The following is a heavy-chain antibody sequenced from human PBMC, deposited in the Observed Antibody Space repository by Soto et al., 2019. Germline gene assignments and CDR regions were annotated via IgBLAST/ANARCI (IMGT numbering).Heavy chain of an antibody. D-gene: IGHD6-13*01. Sequence: GGSLRLSCAASGFTFRSFTMNWVRQAPGKGLEWVSTISSNSAYIYYTDALRGRFTISRDNAKNSLHLQMNSLRAEDTAVYYCTTDASRDSSARGWFDPWGPGTLVTISS. CDR1: GFTFRSFT. J-gene: IGHJ5*02. CDR3: TTDASRDSSARGWFDP. V-gene: IGHV3-21*01. CDR2: ISSNSAYI.